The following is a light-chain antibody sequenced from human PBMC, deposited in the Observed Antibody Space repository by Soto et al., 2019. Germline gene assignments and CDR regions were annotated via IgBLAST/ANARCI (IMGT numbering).Light chain of an antibody. V-gene: IGKV1-39*01. Sequence: DIQMTQSPSSLSASVGDRVTITCQASQSIRNFLNWYQQKPGKAPKLLIHTTSSLQSGVPSRFSGSGTGTDFTLTISSLQPEDFATYYCQQSYSTPQTFGGGTKVEI. CDR3: QQSYSTPQT. CDR2: TTS. CDR1: QSIRNF. J-gene: IGKJ4*01.